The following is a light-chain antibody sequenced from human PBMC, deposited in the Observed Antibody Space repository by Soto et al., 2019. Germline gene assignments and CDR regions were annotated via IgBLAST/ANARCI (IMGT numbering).Light chain of an antibody. V-gene: IGKV3-11*01. Sequence: ENVLTQSPGPLSVSPGERATLSCRASQSIDSSYLAWYQQKPGQAPRLLIYDASNLATGIPARFSGSGSGTDFTLTISSLEPEDFAVYYCQQSYISLTFGQGTRLEIK. CDR3: QQSYISLT. CDR1: QSIDSSY. CDR2: DAS. J-gene: IGKJ5*01.